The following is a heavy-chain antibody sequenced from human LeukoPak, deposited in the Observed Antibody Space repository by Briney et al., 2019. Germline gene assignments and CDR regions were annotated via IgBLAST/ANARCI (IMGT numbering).Heavy chain of an antibody. V-gene: IGHV4-30-2*01. CDR2: IYHSGST. Sequence: SQTLSLTYAVSGGSISSGGYSWSWIRQPPGKGLEWIGYIYHSGSTYYNPSLKSRVTISVDRSKDQFSLKLSSVTAADTAVYYCARGGSTIYNWFDPWGQGTLVTVSS. J-gene: IGHJ5*02. CDR1: GGSISSGGYS. D-gene: IGHD3-3*01. CDR3: ARGGSTIYNWFDP.